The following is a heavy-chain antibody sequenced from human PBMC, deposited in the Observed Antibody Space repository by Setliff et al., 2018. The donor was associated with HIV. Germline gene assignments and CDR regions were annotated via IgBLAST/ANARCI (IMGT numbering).Heavy chain of an antibody. J-gene: IGHJ6*01. CDR3: ARDNAYYYGSGSHYWYGMDV. CDR2: LHLSGDT. V-gene: IGHV4-61*02. Sequence: SETLSLTCTVSGDSINSGTYYWSWIRQPAGKGLEWIGRLHLSGDTNYNPSLKSRVTMSIDTSKNQFSLKLSSVTAADTAVYYCARDNAYYYGSGSHYWYGMDVWGQGTTVTVSS. D-gene: IGHD3-10*01. CDR1: GDSINSGTYY.